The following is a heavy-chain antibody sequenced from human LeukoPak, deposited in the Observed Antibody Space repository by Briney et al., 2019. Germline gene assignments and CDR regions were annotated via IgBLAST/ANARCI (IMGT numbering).Heavy chain of an antibody. CDR1: GYTFTRYG. J-gene: IGHJ4*02. V-gene: IGHV1-18*01. CDR3: ARDFFHGHCAGLSCFLLNY. CDR2: ISANNGDT. D-gene: IGHD2-15*01. Sequence: GASVKVSGKASGYTFTRYGISWVRQAPGQGLEWMGWISANNGDTNSAQKFQDRVTMTTDTSTSTAYMELRSLRSDDTAVYYCARDFFHGHCAGLSCFLLNYWGQGSLVTVSS.